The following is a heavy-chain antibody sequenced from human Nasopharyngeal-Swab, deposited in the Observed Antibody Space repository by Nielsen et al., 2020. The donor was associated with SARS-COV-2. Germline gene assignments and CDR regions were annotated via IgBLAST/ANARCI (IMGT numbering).Heavy chain of an antibody. J-gene: IGHJ4*02. V-gene: IGHV4-39*01. CDR2: IYYNGNT. Sequence: SETLSPTCTVSGASIAYSTFYWGWIRQPPGKGLEWIGNIYYNGNTYQNPSLKSRLTISVDTSKNQFSLQLSSVTAADTAVYYCVRSSSWYYFDYWAQGTQVTVSS. CDR1: GASIAYSTFY. D-gene: IGHD6-13*01. CDR3: VRSSSWYYFDY.